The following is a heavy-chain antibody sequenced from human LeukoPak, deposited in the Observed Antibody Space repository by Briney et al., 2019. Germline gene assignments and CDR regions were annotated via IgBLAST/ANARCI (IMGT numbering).Heavy chain of an antibody. Sequence: PSETLSLTCTVSGGSISSGSYYWSWIRQPAGKGLEWIGRIYTSVSTNYNPSLKSRVTISVDTSKNQFSLKLSSVTAADTAVYYCAREYQLLLGRFDPWGQGTLVTVSS. CDR3: AREYQLLLGRFDP. J-gene: IGHJ5*02. D-gene: IGHD2-2*01. CDR2: IYTSVST. V-gene: IGHV4-61*02. CDR1: GGSISSGSYY.